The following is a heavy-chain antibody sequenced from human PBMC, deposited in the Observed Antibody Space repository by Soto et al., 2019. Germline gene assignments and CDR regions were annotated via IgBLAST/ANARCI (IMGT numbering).Heavy chain of an antibody. V-gene: IGHV4-39*01. Sequence: SETLSLTCTVSGGSISSSSYYWGWIRQPPGKGLEWIGSIYYSGSTYYNPSLKSRVTISVDTSKNQFSLKLSSVTAADTAVYYCARSLISAFTIFGVVISGMDVWGQGTTVTVSS. CDR1: GGSISSSSYY. CDR2: IYYSGST. CDR3: ARSLISAFTIFGVVISGMDV. J-gene: IGHJ6*02. D-gene: IGHD3-3*01.